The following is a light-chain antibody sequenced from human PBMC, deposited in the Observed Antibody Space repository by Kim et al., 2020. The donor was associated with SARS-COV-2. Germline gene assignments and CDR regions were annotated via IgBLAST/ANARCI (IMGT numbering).Light chain of an antibody. CDR3: QHYVDLPL. V-gene: IGKV1-33*01. CDR2: DVS. Sequence: SASVGDRVTITCQASQDITNYLNWYQHKPGRAPKLLIFDVSNLEAGVPSRFSGSGSGTDFTFTISSLQPEDVATYYCQHYVDLPLFGPGTKVDIK. CDR1: QDITNY. J-gene: IGKJ3*01.